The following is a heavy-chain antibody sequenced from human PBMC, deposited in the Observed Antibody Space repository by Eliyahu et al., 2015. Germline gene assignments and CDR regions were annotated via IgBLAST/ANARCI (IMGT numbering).Heavy chain of an antibody. J-gene: IGHJ6*02. D-gene: IGHD3-16*02. Sequence: QVQLVDSGGRLVEPGGSLXLSCKASGFXFNDYYMXXIXQXQGRGLQWVSTISNSGGSIYYAGSVKGRFTISRDNAQSSLFLQMNNVRVEDAAVYFCARSGYDYIWGLYRPNNFFSSYELDVWGLGTAVTVS. V-gene: IGHV3-11*01. CDR1: GFXFNDYY. CDR2: ISNSGGSI. CDR3: ARSGYDYIWGLYRPNNFFSSYELDV.